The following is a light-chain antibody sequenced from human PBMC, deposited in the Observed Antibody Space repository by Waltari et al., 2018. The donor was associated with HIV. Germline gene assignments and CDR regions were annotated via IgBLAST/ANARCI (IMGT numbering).Light chain of an antibody. CDR3: QSFDTSLRGLRV. Sequence: QSLLTQPPSVSGAPGHNVTISCTGTSSNLGSGFDVHWYQFLPGIAPKLLIYGDSIRPSGVPDRLSGSKTDTTASLAITGLQAEDDGEYVCQSFDTSLRGLRVFGGGTQLTVL. CDR2: GDS. J-gene: IGLJ3*02. V-gene: IGLV1-40*01. CDR1: SSNLGSGFD.